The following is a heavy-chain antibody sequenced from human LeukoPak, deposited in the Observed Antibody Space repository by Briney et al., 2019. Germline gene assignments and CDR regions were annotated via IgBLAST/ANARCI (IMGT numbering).Heavy chain of an antibody. CDR2: INPNSGGT. D-gene: IGHD3-22*01. CDR3: ARERSSGYNDAFDI. CDR1: GYTFTGYY. J-gene: IGHJ3*02. Sequence: GASVKVSCKASGYTFTGYYMDWVRQAPGQGLEWMGWINPNSGGTNYAQKFQGRVTMTRDTSISTAYMELSRLRSDDTAVYYCARERSSGYNDAFDIWGQGTMVTASS. V-gene: IGHV1-2*02.